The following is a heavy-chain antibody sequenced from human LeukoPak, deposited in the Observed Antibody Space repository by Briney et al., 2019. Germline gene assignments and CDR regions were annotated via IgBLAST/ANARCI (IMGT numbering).Heavy chain of an antibody. CDR3: AKASAASFNYYFDY. J-gene: IGHJ4*02. CDR1: GFTFSSYA. CDR2: TSGSGGST. D-gene: IGHD4-11*01. Sequence: GGSLRLSCAASGFTFSSYAMSWVRQAPGKGLEGVSATSGSGGSTYYADSVRGRFTISRDNSKNTLYLQMNSLRAEDTAIYYCAKASAASFNYYFDYWGQGTLVTVSS. V-gene: IGHV3-23*01.